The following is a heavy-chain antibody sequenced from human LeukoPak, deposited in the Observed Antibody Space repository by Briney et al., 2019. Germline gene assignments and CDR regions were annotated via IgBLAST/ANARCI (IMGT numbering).Heavy chain of an antibody. CDR3: ARDNWIAVADDAFDI. Sequence: ASVKVSCKASGYTFTSHYMHWVRQAPGQGLEWMGIINPSGGSTNYAQKFQGRVTMTRDTSTSTVYMELSSLRSEDTAVYYCARDNWIAVADDAFDIWGQGTMVTVSS. CDR2: INPSGGST. J-gene: IGHJ3*02. V-gene: IGHV1-46*01. CDR1: GYTFTSHY. D-gene: IGHD6-19*01.